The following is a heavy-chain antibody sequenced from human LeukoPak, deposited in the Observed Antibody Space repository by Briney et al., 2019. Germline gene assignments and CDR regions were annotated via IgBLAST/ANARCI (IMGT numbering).Heavy chain of an antibody. CDR1: GFTFSSYA. D-gene: IGHD2-2*01. CDR3: ASTQSPGVVVPAAIDDY. CDR2: ISYDGSNK. V-gene: IGHV3-30-3*01. J-gene: IGHJ4*02. Sequence: PGGSLRLSCAASGFTFSSYAMHWVRQAPGKGLEWVAVISYDGSNKYYADSVKGRFTISRDNSENTLYLQMNSLRAEDTAVYYCASTQSPGVVVPAAIDDYWGQGTLVTVSS.